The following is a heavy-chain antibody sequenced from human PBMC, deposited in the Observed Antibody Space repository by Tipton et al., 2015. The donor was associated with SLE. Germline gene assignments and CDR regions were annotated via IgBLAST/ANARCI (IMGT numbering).Heavy chain of an antibody. CDR2: IYYSGST. V-gene: IGHV4-39*01. CDR3: ARHETGYNSGWYFDQ. J-gene: IGHJ4*02. Sequence: TLSLTCTVSGGSTSSSSYYWGWIRQRPGKGLEWIGSIYYSGSTYYNPSLKSRVTISVDMSKSQFSLKLTSVTAADTAVYSCARHETGYNSGWYFDQWGQGTLVTVSS. CDR1: GGSTSSSSYY. D-gene: IGHD6-19*01.